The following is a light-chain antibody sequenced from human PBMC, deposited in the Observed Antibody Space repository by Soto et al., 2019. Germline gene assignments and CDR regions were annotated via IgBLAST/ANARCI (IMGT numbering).Light chain of an antibody. CDR2: STS. J-gene: IGKJ2*01. Sequence: EIQMTQSPSSVSASVGARVTITCRASHEISTYLNWYQQKPGKAPRLLIYSTSNLQSGVPSRFSGSESGSVFTLTISSLQPEDFATYHCQQGYTTPYTFGQGTKLEI. CDR1: HEISTY. CDR3: QQGYTTPYT. V-gene: IGKV1-39*01.